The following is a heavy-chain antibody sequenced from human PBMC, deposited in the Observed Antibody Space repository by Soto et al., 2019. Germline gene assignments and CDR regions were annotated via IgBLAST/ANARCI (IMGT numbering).Heavy chain of an antibody. D-gene: IGHD4-17*01. Sequence: GGPLRLSCAASGFTFSSYWMHWVRQAPGKGLVWVSRINSDGSSTSYADAVKGRFTISRDNAKNTLYLQMNSLRAEDTAVYYCARATTVVTPGYYYYGMDVWGQGTTVTVSS. V-gene: IGHV3-74*01. CDR2: INSDGSST. CDR3: ARATTVVTPGYYYYGMDV. CDR1: GFTFSSYW. J-gene: IGHJ6*02.